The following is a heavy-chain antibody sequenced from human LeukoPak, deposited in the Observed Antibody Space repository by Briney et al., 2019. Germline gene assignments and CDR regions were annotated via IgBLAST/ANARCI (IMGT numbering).Heavy chain of an antibody. V-gene: IGHV3-48*03. CDR1: GSTFSSYE. J-gene: IGHJ4*02. CDR3: ARESLRSLDY. CDR2: ISSSGSTI. D-gene: IGHD5-12*01. Sequence: GGSLRLSCAASGSTFSSYEMNWVRQAPGKGLEWVSYISSSGSTIYYADSVKGRFTISRDNAKNSLYLQMNSLRAEDTAVYYCARESLRSLDYWGQGTLVTVSS.